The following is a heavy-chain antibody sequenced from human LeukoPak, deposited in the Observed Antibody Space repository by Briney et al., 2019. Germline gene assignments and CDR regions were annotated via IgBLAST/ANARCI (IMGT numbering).Heavy chain of an antibody. J-gene: IGHJ4*02. Sequence: ASVKVSCKASGYTFTSYYMHWVRQAPRQGLEWMGRIHPSGGSTTYAQKFHGKFTMTRDTSTSTVYMELSSLRSEDTAVYYCARERGILYYYDSSGYYLDYWGQGTLVTVSS. CDR3: ARERGILYYYDSSGYYLDY. V-gene: IGHV1-46*01. CDR1: GYTFTSYY. CDR2: IHPSGGST. D-gene: IGHD3-22*01.